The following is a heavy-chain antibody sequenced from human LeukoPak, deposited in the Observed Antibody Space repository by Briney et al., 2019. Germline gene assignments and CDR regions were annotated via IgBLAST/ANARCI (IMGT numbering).Heavy chain of an antibody. J-gene: IGHJ4*02. V-gene: IGHV3-23*01. CDR2: ISGSGGST. CDR3: AKDLGSSGWYIDY. D-gene: IGHD6-19*01. Sequence: GGSLRLSCAASGFTFSSYAVSWVRQAPGKGLEWVSAISGSGGSTYYADSVKGRFTISRDNSKNTLYLQMNSLRAEDTAVYYCAKDLGSSGWYIDYWGQGILVTVSS. CDR1: GFTFSSYA.